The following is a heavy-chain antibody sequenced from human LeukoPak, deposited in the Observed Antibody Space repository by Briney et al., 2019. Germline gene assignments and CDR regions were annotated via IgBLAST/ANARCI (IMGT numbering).Heavy chain of an antibody. CDR1: GGSISTYY. Sequence: SETLSLTCTVSGGSISTYYWSWIRQPPGKGLEWIGFISFSGNTNYNPSLKSRVTISIDTSKNQFSLKLSSVTAADTAVYYCARDRGDTAMAHPFDYWGQGTLVTVSS. J-gene: IGHJ4*02. D-gene: IGHD5-18*01. CDR2: ISFSGNT. CDR3: ARDRGDTAMAHPFDY. V-gene: IGHV4-59*01.